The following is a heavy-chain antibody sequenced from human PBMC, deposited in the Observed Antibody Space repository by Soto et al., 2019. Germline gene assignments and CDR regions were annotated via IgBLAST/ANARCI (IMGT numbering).Heavy chain of an antibody. V-gene: IGHV1-8*01. CDR1: GYPFTSYH. J-gene: IGHJ5*02. D-gene: IGHD6-19*01. CDR3: ARGRFISNGYDSCWYIAH. CDR2: MNPDSGST. Sequence: QVQLVQSGAEVKKPGASVKVSCKPSGYPFTSYHVNWVRQAPGQGLEWMGWMNPDSGSTDYALKCQGRLTMNRNTSMSPAYWELSSLTSDVTASYYCARGRFISNGYDSCWYIAHLGEGSQVIVSS.